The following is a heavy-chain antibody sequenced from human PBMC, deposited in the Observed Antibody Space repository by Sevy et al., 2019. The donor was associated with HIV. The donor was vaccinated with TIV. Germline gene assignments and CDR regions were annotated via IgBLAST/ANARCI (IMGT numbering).Heavy chain of an antibody. J-gene: IGHJ4*02. CDR2: IYYSGST. CDR3: ARSITAMGGGFYFDY. Sequence: SETLSLTCTVSGGSISSYYWSWIRQPPGKGLEWIGYIYYSGSTNYNPSLKSRVTISVDTSKNQFSLKLSSVTAADTAVYYRARSITAMGGGFYFDYWGQGTLVTVSS. D-gene: IGHD5-18*01. CDR1: GGSISSYY. V-gene: IGHV4-59*12.